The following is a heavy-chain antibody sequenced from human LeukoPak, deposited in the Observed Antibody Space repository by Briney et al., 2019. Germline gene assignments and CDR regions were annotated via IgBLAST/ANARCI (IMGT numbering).Heavy chain of an antibody. J-gene: IGHJ4*02. CDR1: GFTFSGSA. V-gene: IGHV3-7*05. D-gene: IGHD3-10*01. CDR3: ARRRGLEY. Sequence: GGSLRLSCAASGFTFSGSAMHWVRQAPGKGLEWVANIKEDGSEKYYVDSVKGRFTISRDNAKNSLYLQMNSLRAEDTAVYYCARRRGLEYWGQGTLVTVSS. CDR2: IKEDGSEK.